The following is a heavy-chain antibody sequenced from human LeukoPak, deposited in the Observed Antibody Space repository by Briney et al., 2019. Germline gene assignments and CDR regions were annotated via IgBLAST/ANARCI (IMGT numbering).Heavy chain of an antibody. CDR3: ARGGFWSGYPTPLDY. V-gene: IGHV3-33*01. Sequence: PGGSLRLSCAASGFTFSSYGMHWVRQAPGKGLEWVAVIWYDGSNKYYADSVKGRFTISRDNSKNTLYLQMNSLRAEDTAVYYCARGGFWSGYPTPLDYWGQGTLVTVSS. CDR1: GFTFSSYG. CDR2: IWYDGSNK. J-gene: IGHJ4*02. D-gene: IGHD3-3*01.